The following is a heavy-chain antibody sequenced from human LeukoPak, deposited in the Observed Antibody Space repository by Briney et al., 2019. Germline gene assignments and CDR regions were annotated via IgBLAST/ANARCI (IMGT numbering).Heavy chain of an antibody. CDR3: ARVRTIAAAGTGSVGYYYYGMDV. V-gene: IGHV4-59*01. CDR2: IYYSGST. J-gene: IGHJ6*02. CDR1: GGSISSYY. Sequence: SETLSLTRTVSGGSISSYYWSWIRQPPGKGLEWIGYIYYSGSTNYNPSLKSRVTISVDTSKNQFSLKLSSVTAADTAVYYCARVRTIAAAGTGSVGYYYYGMDVWGQGTTVTVSS. D-gene: IGHD6-13*01.